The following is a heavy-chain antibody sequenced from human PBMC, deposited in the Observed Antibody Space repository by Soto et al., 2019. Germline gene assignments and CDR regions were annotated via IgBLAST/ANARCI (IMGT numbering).Heavy chain of an antibody. CDR3: ARGAAAAAYYYYGMDV. D-gene: IGHD6-13*01. Sequence: ASVKVSCKASGYTFTGYYMHWVRQAPGQGLEWMGWINPNSGGTNYAQKFQGWVTMTRDTSISTAYMELSRLRSDDTAVYYCARGAAAAAYYYYGMDVWGQGTTVTVSS. CDR2: INPNSGGT. CDR1: GYTFTGYY. J-gene: IGHJ6*02. V-gene: IGHV1-2*04.